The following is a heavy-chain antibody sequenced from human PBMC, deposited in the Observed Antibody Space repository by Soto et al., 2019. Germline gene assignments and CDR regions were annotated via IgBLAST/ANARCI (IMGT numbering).Heavy chain of an antibody. D-gene: IGHD6-13*01. J-gene: IGHJ5*02. CDR1: GFTFSSYA. CDR3: ARYSSSWYDPQGWFDP. Sequence: QVQLVESGGGVVQPGRSLRLSCAASGFTFSSYAMHWVRQAPGKGLEWVAIVSYDENNKYSADSVKGRFSISRDNSKNTLYLQMNSLKAEDTAVYYCARYSSSWYDPQGWFDPWGQGTLVTVSS. V-gene: IGHV3-30-3*01. CDR2: VSYDENNK.